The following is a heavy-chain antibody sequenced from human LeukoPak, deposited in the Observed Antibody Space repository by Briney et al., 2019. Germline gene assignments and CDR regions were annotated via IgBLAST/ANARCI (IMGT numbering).Heavy chain of an antibody. CDR1: GGSFSGYY. CDR2: INHSGST. V-gene: IGHV4-34*01. Sequence: SETLSLTCAVYGGSFSGYYWSWIRQPPGKGLEWIGEINHSGSTNYNPSLKSRVTISVDTSKNQFSLKLSSVTAADTAVYYCARGESYYDSSGYYLPSNEYFQHWGQGTLVTVSS. CDR3: ARGESYYDSSGYYLPSNEYFQH. D-gene: IGHD3-22*01. J-gene: IGHJ1*01.